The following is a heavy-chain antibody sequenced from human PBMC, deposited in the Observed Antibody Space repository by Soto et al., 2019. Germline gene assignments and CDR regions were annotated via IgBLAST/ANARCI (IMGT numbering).Heavy chain of an antibody. Sequence: PGGSLRLSCAASGFTFSNYGMHWVRQAPGKGLEWVAAIWYDGSNKYYGDSVMGRFTISRDNFKDTLSLQMNGLRAEDTAVYYCARRKLSGSPSKYNFYYGMDVWGQGTTVTVSS. V-gene: IGHV3-33*01. CDR2: IWYDGSNK. CDR3: ARRKLSGSPSKYNFYYGMDV. D-gene: IGHD3-3*01. J-gene: IGHJ6*02. CDR1: GFTFSNYG.